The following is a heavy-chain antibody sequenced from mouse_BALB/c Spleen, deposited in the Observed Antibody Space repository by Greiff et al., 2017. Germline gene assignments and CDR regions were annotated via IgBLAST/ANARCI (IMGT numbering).Heavy chain of an antibody. Sequence: VQLMESGPGLVAPSQSLSITCTVSGFSLTSYGVHWVRQTPGKGLEWLGVIGAGGSTNYNAALMSRLSISTENSKSQVFLKMNSLQTDDNAMYYCARERDYAMDYWGQGTSVTVSS. CDR3: ARERDYAMDY. CDR1: GFSLTSYG. V-gene: IGHV2-9*02. J-gene: IGHJ4*01. CDR2: IGAGGST.